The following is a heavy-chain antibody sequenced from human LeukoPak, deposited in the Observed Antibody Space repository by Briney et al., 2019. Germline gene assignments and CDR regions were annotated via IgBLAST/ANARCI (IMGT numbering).Heavy chain of an antibody. J-gene: IGHJ4*02. CDR1: GGSFSGYY. D-gene: IGHD4-23*01. CDR2: INHSGST. CDR3: ARVPSATDYDGLQEWGIFDY. V-gene: IGHV4-34*01. Sequence: PSETLSLTCAVYGGSFSGYYWSWIRQPPGKGLEWIGEINHSGSTNYNPSLKSRVTISADTSKNQFSLKLSSVTAADTAVYYCARVPSATDYDGLQEWGIFDYWGQGTLVTVSS.